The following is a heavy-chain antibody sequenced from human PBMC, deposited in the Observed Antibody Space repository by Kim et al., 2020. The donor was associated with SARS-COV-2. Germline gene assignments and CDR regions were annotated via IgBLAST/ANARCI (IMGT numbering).Heavy chain of an antibody. D-gene: IGHD3-3*01. J-gene: IGHJ6*02. CDR3: ASMQFGVFGVVGVYYGMDV. Sequence: SETLSLTCTVSGGSISSYYWSWIRQPPGKGLEWIGYIYYSGSTNYNPSLKSRVTISVDTSKNQFSLKLSSVTAADTAVYYCASMQFGVFGVVGVYYGMDVWGQGTTVTVSS. CDR1: GGSISSYY. V-gene: IGHV4-59*08. CDR2: IYYSGST.